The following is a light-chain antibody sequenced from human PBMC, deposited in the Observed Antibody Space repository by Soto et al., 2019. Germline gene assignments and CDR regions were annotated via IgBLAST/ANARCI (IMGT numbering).Light chain of an antibody. CDR3: QQANSFPVT. V-gene: IGKV1-12*01. CDR1: QVVSTW. J-gene: IGKJ2*01. CDR2: AAS. Sequence: DIQMTQSPGSVSDSVGDRVTISCRASQVVSTWVAWFQQKPGQAPKLLIYAASLLQSGVPSRFNGSGSGTEFTLTISSLQPEDSATYFCQQANSFPVTFGQGTKLEI.